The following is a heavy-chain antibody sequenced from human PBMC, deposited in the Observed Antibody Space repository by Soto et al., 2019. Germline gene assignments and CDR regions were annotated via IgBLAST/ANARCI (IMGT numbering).Heavy chain of an antibody. D-gene: IGHD4-17*01. CDR3: AREVDPYYGGNSLSLDY. V-gene: IGHV1-69*13. Sequence: SVKVSCKASGGTFSTYGINWVRLAPGQGLEWMGWIIPKFGTTKDAQKFQGRVTLTADESTNTAYMELKYLRSEDTAVYFCAREVDPYYGGNSLSLDYWGQGTLVTVSS. CDR2: IIPKFGTT. CDR1: GGTFSTYG. J-gene: IGHJ4*02.